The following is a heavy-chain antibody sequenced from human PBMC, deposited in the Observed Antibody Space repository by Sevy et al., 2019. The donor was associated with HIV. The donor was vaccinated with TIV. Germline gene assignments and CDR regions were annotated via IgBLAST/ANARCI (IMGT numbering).Heavy chain of an antibody. CDR2: ISYDGTYK. CDR1: GFSFSHYA. Sequence: GGSLRLSCAVSGFSFSHYAFHWVRQAPGKGLEWVSLISYDGTYKYYADSLKGRFTISQDNSKNTLYLQMNSLRGNDTAVYYCARVAVSYCTNDCYHRFDYWGPGALVTVSS. J-gene: IGHJ4*02. V-gene: IGHV3-30-3*01. CDR3: ARVAVSYCTNDCYHRFDY. D-gene: IGHD2-8*01.